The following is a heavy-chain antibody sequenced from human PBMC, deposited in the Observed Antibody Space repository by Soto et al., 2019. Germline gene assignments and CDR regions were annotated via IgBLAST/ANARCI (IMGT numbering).Heavy chain of an antibody. CDR2: INWNGVNK. Sequence: SLRRSCGTSGCRVEDYAMHWVRQAPGKGLEWVSGINWNGVNKGYADSVLGLFTISRDNAKKSLCLEINYLRPEDTALYFCAQEADRFGELWGYLQSWGQGTRVIVSS. J-gene: IGHJ1*01. CDR3: AQEADRFGELWGYLQS. D-gene: IGHD3-16*01. CDR1: GCRVEDYA. V-gene: IGHV3-9*01.